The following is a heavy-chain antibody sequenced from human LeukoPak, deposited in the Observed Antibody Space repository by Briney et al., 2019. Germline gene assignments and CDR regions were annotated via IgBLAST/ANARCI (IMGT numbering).Heavy chain of an antibody. D-gene: IGHD5-12*01. CDR2: MTATSNTF. CDR1: GFTFSSYS. CDR3: ARSLSGYDPLSAF. Sequence: GGSLRLSCEVSGFTFSSYSMTWVRQVPGKGLEWIAYMTATSNTFYHADSVKGRFTISRDNARNSLFLQMNSLTVEDTAVYYCARSLSGYDPLSAFWGQGTLVTVSS. J-gene: IGHJ1*01. V-gene: IGHV3-48*04.